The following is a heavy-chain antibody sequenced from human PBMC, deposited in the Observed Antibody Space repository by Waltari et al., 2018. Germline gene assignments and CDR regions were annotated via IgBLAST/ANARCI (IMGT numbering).Heavy chain of an antibody. J-gene: IGHJ5*02. CDR3: ATHPPSQLGVVLNWFDP. V-gene: IGHV4-39*01. Sequence: QLQLQESGPGLVTPSETLSLTCTVSGVSISSSTLFWGWIRQPLGKGLEWIGSIYDSGTTYYNPSLKSRVTISVDTSKNQFSLKVNSVTAADTAVYYCATHPPSQLGVVLNWFDPWGQGILVTVSS. CDR1: GVSISSSTLF. CDR2: IYDSGTT. D-gene: IGHD3-16*01.